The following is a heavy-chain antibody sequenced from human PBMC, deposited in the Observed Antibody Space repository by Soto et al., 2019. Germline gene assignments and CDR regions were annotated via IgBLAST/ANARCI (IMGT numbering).Heavy chain of an antibody. J-gene: IGHJ4*02. CDR1: AFTFSDYW. CDR2: INTDGSGT. Sequence: EVQLVESGGDLVQPGGSLRLSCAASAFTFSDYWMHWVRQVPGKGLVWVSRINTDGSGTSYADFVKGRFTISRDNAKNTVFLQMNSLSAVDTAVYYCATLQLAGPAYWGQGTLVTVSS. D-gene: IGHD6-19*01. V-gene: IGHV3-74*01. CDR3: ATLQLAGPAY.